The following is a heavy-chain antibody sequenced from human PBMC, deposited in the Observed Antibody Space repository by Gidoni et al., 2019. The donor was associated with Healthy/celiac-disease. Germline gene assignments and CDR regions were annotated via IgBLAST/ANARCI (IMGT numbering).Heavy chain of an antibody. CDR2: IIPIFGTA. V-gene: IGHV1-69*01. CDR1: GGTFSSYA. J-gene: IGHJ3*02. CDR3: ARDVSITIFGVVTYAFDI. D-gene: IGHD3-3*01. Sequence: QVQLVQSGAEVKKPGSSVKVSCKAAGGTFSSYAISWVRQAPGQGLEWMGGIIPIFGTAKYAQKFQGRVTITADESTSTAYMELSSLRSEDTAVYYCARDVSITIFGVVTYAFDIWGQGTMVTVSS.